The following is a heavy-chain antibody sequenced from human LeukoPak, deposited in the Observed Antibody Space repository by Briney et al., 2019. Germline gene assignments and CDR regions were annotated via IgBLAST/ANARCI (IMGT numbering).Heavy chain of an antibody. V-gene: IGHV1-2*02. CDR2: INPNSGGT. Sequence: ASVKVSCKASGYTFTGYYMHWVRQAPGQGLEWMGWINPNSGGTNYAQKFQGRVTMTRDTSISTAYMELSRLRSDDTAVYYCARGLGSGWFSPKSTEKRRMYYFDYWGQGTLVTVSS. J-gene: IGHJ4*02. CDR1: GYTFTGYY. D-gene: IGHD6-19*01. CDR3: ARGLGSGWFSPKSTEKRRMYYFDY.